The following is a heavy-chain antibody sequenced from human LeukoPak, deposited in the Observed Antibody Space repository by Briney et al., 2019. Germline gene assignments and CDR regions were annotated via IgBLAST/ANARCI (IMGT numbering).Heavy chain of an antibody. CDR1: GYTFTGYY. J-gene: IGHJ4*02. Sequence: ASVKVSCKASGYTFTGYYMHWVRQAPGQGLEWMGWINPNSGGTNYAQKFQGRVTMTRDTSISTAYMELSRLRSDDTAVYYCARVVEAYYYGSGSYYFDYWGQGTLVTVSS. CDR2: INPNSGGT. D-gene: IGHD3-10*01. V-gene: IGHV1-2*02. CDR3: ARVVEAYYYGSGSYYFDY.